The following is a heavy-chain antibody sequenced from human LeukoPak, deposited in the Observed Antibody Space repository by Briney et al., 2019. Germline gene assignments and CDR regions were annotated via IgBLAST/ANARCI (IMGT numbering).Heavy chain of an antibody. Sequence: GESLKISCKASGYSFTNYWIGWVRQMPGKGLEWMGIIYTVDSDTTYSPSFQGQVTISADKPISTAYLQLSSLRASDTAMYYCARGSSTWYFDYWGQGTLVTVSS. CDR3: ARGSSTWYFDY. D-gene: IGHD6-13*01. CDR2: IYTVDSDT. CDR1: GYSFTNYW. V-gene: IGHV5-51*01. J-gene: IGHJ4*02.